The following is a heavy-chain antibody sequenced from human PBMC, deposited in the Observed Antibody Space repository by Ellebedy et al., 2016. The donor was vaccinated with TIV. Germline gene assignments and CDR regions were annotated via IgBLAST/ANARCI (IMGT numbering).Heavy chain of an antibody. V-gene: IGHV1-18*01. Sequence: ASVKVSCXASGYTFTTYGISWVRQAPGQGLEWMGWISAYNGNTNYAQKLQGRVTMTTDTSTNTAYMELRGLRSDDTAVYYCVPRPRDFDPSDEAFDFWGQGTMVTVSS. J-gene: IGHJ3*01. CDR1: GYTFTTYG. CDR3: VPRPRDFDPSDEAFDF. D-gene: IGHD3-9*01. CDR2: ISAYNGNT.